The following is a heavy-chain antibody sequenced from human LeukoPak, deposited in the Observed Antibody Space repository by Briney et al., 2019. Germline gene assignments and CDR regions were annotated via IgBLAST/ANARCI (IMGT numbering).Heavy chain of an antibody. CDR1: GGSVSSHF. Sequence: KPSETLSLTCTVSGGSVSSHFWSWIRQPPGKGLEWIGYIYNSGITNYNPSLKSRVTMSVDTSKNQFSLMLRSVTAADTAVYYCARDHLPAGAPGYYMDVWGKATTVTVSS. D-gene: IGHD4/OR15-4a*01. CDR3: ARDHLPAGAPGYYMDV. V-gene: IGHV4-59*02. J-gene: IGHJ6*03. CDR2: IYNSGIT.